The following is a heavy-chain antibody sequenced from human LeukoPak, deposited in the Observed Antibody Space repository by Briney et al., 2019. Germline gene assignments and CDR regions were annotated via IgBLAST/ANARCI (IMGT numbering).Heavy chain of an antibody. CDR1: GFTFSSYA. J-gene: IGHJ4*02. CDR3: VKGRAAGSYYFDY. V-gene: IGHV3-64D*06. D-gene: IGHD6-13*01. CDR2: ISSNGGST. Sequence: GGSLRLSCSASGFTFSSYAMHWVRQAPGKGLEYVSAISSNGGSTYYADSVKGRFTISGDNSKNTLYLQMSSLRAEDTAVYYCVKGRAAGSYYFDYRGQGTLVTVSS.